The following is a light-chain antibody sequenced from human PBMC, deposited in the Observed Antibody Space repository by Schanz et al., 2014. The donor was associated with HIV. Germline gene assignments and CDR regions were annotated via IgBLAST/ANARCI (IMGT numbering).Light chain of an antibody. CDR3: QSYDRILSHWV. V-gene: IGLV1-40*01. CDR2: ANN. J-gene: IGLJ3*02. Sequence: QSVLTQPPSVSGAPGQRITISCTGGNSNIGAGYAVQWYQQLQGAAPKLLIYANNNRPSGVPDRFSASTSGASASLAITGLQAEDEADYYCQSYDRILSHWVFGGGTKLTVL. CDR1: NSNIGAGYA.